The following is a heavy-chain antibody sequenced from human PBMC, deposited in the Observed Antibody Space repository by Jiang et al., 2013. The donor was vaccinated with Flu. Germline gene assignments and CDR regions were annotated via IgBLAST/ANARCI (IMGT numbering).Heavy chain of an antibody. CDR1: GFTFTAYY. J-gene: IGHJ6*02. CDR3: ARYRDNAYGIVGPTSDGPESYYYGMVV. Sequence: SGAEVKKPGASVKVSCKASGFTFTAYYIHWVRQAPGQGLEWMGWINPNTGGSKSLAKFQGRVTMTRDTSIRTAYLEFSTLTSADTAVYYCARYRDNAYGIVGPTSDGPESYYYGMVVWGQGTTVTVSS. D-gene: IGHD1-26*01. V-gene: IGHV1-2*02. CDR2: INPNTGGS.